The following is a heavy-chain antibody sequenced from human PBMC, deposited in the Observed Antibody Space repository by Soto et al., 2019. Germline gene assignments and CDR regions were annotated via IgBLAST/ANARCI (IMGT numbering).Heavy chain of an antibody. V-gene: IGHV3-7*04. Sequence: EVQLVESGGGLVQPGGSLRLSCAASGFTFSSYWMTWVRQAPGQGLEWVANIKPDGGEKYYVDSVKGRFTISRDNAKNSLYLKMNSLRAEDTAVYYCARDEHYYYGMDVWGQGTTVTVSS. CDR3: ARDEHYYYGMDV. J-gene: IGHJ6*02. CDR2: IKPDGGEK. CDR1: GFTFSSYW.